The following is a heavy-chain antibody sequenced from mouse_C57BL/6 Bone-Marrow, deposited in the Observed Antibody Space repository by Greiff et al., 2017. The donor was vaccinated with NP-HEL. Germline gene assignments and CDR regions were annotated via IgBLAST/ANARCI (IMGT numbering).Heavy chain of an antibody. CDR2: SRNKANDYTT. J-gene: IGHJ4*01. V-gene: IGHV7-1*01. CDR1: GFAFSDFY. D-gene: IGHD3-2*02. CDR3: ARGGSGYVYYYAMDY. Sequence: EVKVVESGGGLVQSGRSLRLSCATSGFAFSDFYMEWVRQAPGKGLEWIAASRNKANDYTTEYSASVKGRFIVSRDTSQSILYLQMNALRAEDTAIYYCARGGSGYVYYYAMDYWGQGTSVTVSS.